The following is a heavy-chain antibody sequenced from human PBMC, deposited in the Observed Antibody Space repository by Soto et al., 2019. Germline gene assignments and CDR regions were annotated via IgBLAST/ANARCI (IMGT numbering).Heavy chain of an antibody. J-gene: IGHJ3*01. Sequence: LRLSCAASGFTVSSHYMRWVRQTPGKGLEWVSILYASDSTFYADSVEGRFTISRDNSKNTVYLQLNSLRAEDTAVYYCATTVTRLIAFDVWGQGTMVTVSS. CDR1: GFTVSSHY. V-gene: IGHV3-53*01. CDR2: LYASDST. CDR3: ATTVTRLIAFDV. D-gene: IGHD4-17*01.